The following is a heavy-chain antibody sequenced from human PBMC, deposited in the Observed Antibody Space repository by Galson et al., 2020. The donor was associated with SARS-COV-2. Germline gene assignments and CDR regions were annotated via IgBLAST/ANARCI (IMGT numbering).Heavy chain of an antibody. CDR2: ISYDGSNK. CDR1: GFTFSSYA. V-gene: IGHV3-30-3*01. J-gene: IGHJ4*02. CDR3: ARDGGGYLDY. Sequence: TGGSLRLSCAASGFTFSSYAMHWVRQAPGKGLERVAVISYDGSNKYYADSVKGRFTISRDNSKNTLYLQMNSLRAEDTAVYYWARDGGGYLDYWGQGTLVTVSS. D-gene: IGHD3-16*01.